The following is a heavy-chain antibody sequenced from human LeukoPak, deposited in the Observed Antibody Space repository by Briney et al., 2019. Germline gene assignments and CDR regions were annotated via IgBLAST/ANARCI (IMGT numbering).Heavy chain of an antibody. CDR3: ARESYHYYDSSGYYYGNYYYYGMDV. J-gene: IGHJ6*02. Sequence: QPGGSLRLSCAASGFTFSSYEMHWVRQAPGKGLEWISYISSSASTIYYADSVKGRFTISRDNAKNSLYLQMNSLRAEDTAVYYCARESYHYYDSSGYYYGNYYYYGMDVWGQGTTVTVSS. D-gene: IGHD3-22*01. V-gene: IGHV3-48*03. CDR2: ISSSASTI. CDR1: GFTFSSYE.